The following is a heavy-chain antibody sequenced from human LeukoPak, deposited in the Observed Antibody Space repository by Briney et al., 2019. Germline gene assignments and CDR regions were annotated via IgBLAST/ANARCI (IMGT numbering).Heavy chain of an antibody. CDR2: IYYSGST. V-gene: IGHV4-59*01. J-gene: IGHJ4*02. CDR1: GGSISSYY. Sequence: SETLSLTCTVSGGSISSYYWSWIRQPPGKGLEWIGYIYYSGSTNYNPSLKSRVTISVDTSKNQFSLKLSSVTAADTAVYYCAIGGYYDFWSGPQPGIDYWGQGTLVTASS. CDR3: AIGGYYDFWSGPQPGIDY. D-gene: IGHD3-3*01.